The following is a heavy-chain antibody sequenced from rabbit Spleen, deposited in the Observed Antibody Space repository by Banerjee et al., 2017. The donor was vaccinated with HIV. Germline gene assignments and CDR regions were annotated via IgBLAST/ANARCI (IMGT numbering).Heavy chain of an antibody. CDR1: GFSFSSSDY. J-gene: IGHJ4*01. Sequence: QEQLVESGGGLVQPEGSLTLTCTASGFSFSSSDYMCWVRQAPGKGLEWIACIYAGSSGSTYYASWAKGRFTISKTSSTTVTLQMTRLTAADTATYFCARAGYAGTGDSTGFNLWGQGTLVTVS. D-gene: IGHD7-1*01. CDR2: IYAGSSGST. CDR3: ARAGYAGTGDSTGFNL. V-gene: IGHV1S45*01.